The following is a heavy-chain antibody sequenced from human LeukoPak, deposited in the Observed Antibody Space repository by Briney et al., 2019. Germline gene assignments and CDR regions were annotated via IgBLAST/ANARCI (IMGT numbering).Heavy chain of an antibody. CDR1: GYTFTGYY. D-gene: IGHD1-26*01. V-gene: IGHV1-2*02. CDR3: ARGLWELSGPGSYYYMDV. CDR2: INPNSGGT. Sequence: GASVKVSCKASGYTFTGYYMHWVRQAPGQGLEWMGWINPNSGGTNYAQKFQGRVTMTRDTSISTAYMELSRLRSDDTAVYYCARGLWELSGPGSYYYMDVWGKGTTVTVSS. J-gene: IGHJ6*03.